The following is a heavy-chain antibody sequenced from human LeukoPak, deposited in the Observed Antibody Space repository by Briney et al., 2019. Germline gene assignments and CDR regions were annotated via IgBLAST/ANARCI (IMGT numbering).Heavy chain of an antibody. J-gene: IGHJ3*02. CDR1: GYSFTSYG. CDR2: ISAYNGNT. Sequence: ASVKVSCKASGYSFTSYGITWVRQAPGQGLEWMGWISAYNGNTNYAQKLQGRVTMTTDTSTSTAYMELRSLRSDDTAVYYCARDVPWFGEYLAGDYEGPSAFDIWGQGTMVTVSS. CDR3: ARDVPWFGEYLAGDYEGPSAFDI. D-gene: IGHD3-10*01. V-gene: IGHV1-18*01.